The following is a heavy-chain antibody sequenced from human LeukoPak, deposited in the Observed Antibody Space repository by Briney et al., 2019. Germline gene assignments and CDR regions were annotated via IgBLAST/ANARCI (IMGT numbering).Heavy chain of an antibody. CDR2: IYYSGST. J-gene: IGHJ4*02. Sequence: SETLSLTCTVSGGSMSSHYWSRIRQPPGKGLEWIGYIYYSGSTNYNPSLKSRVTISVDTSKNQFSLKLSSVTAADTAVYYCARGRRRDKWYYFDYWGQGTLVTVSS. CDR1: GGSMSSHY. V-gene: IGHV4-59*11. CDR3: ARGRRRDKWYYFDY. D-gene: IGHD2-15*01.